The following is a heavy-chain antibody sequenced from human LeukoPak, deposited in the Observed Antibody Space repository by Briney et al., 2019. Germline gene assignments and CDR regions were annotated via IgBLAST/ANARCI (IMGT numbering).Heavy chain of an antibody. V-gene: IGHV4-59*01. D-gene: IGHD3-22*01. J-gene: IGHJ4*02. Sequence: SETLSLTCTVSGGSISSYYWSWIRQPPGKGLGWIGYIYYSGSTNYNPSPKSRVTISVDTSKNQFSLKLSSVTAADTAVYYCARTSYDSSGYYRLFDYWGQGTLVTVSS. CDR1: GGSISSYY. CDR3: ARTSYDSSGYYRLFDY. CDR2: IYYSGST.